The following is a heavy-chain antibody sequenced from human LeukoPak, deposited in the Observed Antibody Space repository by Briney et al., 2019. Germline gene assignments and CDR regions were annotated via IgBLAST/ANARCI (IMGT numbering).Heavy chain of an antibody. CDR2: ISSDGSNK. J-gene: IGHJ4*02. V-gene: IGHV3-30*04. CDR3: ARDLYCSGGDCSSGNYFDS. Sequence: GRSMRLSCEASGLSLSIYTMHWVRQPPGKGLEWVAVISSDGSNKNYADAVKGRFTISRDNSKTTLYLQMSSLTAEDTAVLYCARDLYCSGGDCSSGNYFDSWGQGSLVTVSS. CDR1: GLSLSIYT. D-gene: IGHD2-15*01.